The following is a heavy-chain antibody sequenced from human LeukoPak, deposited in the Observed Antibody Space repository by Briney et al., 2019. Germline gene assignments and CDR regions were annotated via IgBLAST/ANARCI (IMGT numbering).Heavy chain of an antibody. V-gene: IGHV1-2*02. J-gene: IGHJ5*02. CDR3: AGDKTAVTTYWFDP. CDR1: GYTFTGYY. CDR2: INPNSGGT. Sequence: ASVKVSCKSSGYTFTGYYMHWVRQAPGKGLEWMGWINPNSGGTNYLQKFQGGVTMTRDTSISTAYMEMSRLRSDDTAVYYCAGDKTAVTTYWFDPWGQGTLVTVS. D-gene: IGHD1-14*01.